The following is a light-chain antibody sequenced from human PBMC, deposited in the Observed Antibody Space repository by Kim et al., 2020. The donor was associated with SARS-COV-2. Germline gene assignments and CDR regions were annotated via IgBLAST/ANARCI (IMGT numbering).Light chain of an antibody. CDR1: QSVSSSY. V-gene: IGKV3-20*01. CDR3: QQYGSSLYT. Sequence: LSPGERATLSCRASQSVSSSYLAWYQQKPGQAPRLLVYGASSRATGIPDRFSGSGSGTDFTLTISRLEPEDFAVYYCQQYGSSLYTFGQGTKLEI. CDR2: GAS. J-gene: IGKJ2*01.